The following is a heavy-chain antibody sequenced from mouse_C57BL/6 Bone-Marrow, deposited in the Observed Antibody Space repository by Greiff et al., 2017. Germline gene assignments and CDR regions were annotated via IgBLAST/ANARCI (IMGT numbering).Heavy chain of an antibody. V-gene: IGHV5-12*01. D-gene: IGHD2-5*01. CDR3: AKSYYSSYLDY. J-gene: IGHJ2*01. CDR1: GFTFSDYY. Sequence: EVKLVESGGGLVQPGGSLKLSCAASGFTFSDYYMYWVRQTPEKRLEWVAYISNGGGSTYYPDTVKGRFTISRDNAKNTMYLPMSRLKSEDTAMYYCAKSYYSSYLDYWGQGTTLTVSS. CDR2: ISNGGGST.